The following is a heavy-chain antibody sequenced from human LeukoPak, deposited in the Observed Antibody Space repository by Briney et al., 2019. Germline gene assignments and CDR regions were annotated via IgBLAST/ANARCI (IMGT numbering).Heavy chain of an antibody. Sequence: SETLSLTCTVSGGSISSYYWSWIRQPPGKGLEWIGYIYYSGSTNYNPSLKSRVTISVDTSRNQFSLKLSSVTAADTAVYYCARELRFSSYYYYMDVWGKGTTVTVSS. CDR1: GGSISSYY. CDR2: IYYSGST. CDR3: ARELRFSSYYYYMDV. J-gene: IGHJ6*03. V-gene: IGHV4-59*01. D-gene: IGHD3-3*01.